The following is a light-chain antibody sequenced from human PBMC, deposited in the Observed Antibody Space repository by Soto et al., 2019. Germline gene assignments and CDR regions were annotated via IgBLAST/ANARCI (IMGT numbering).Light chain of an antibody. CDR2: QDS. V-gene: IGLV3-1*01. Sequence: SYELTQPPSVSVSPGQTASITCSGDKLGDKYACWYQQKPGQSPVLVIYQDSKRPSGIPERFSGSNSGNTATLTISGTQAMDEADYYCQAWDSSTLVFGTGTKLTVL. CDR1: KLGDKY. J-gene: IGLJ1*01. CDR3: QAWDSSTLV.